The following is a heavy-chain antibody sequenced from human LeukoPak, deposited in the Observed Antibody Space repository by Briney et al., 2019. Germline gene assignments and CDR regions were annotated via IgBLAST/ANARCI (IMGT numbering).Heavy chain of an antibody. V-gene: IGHV1-2*02. Sequence: GASVKVSCKASGYTFTGYYMHWVRQAAGQGLEWMGWINPNSGGTNYAQKFQGRVTMTRETSISTDYMELSRLRSEDTTVYYGASEADYSCGYYPKHDAFHFRGQGTMVTVSS. CDR1: GYTFTGYY. J-gene: IGHJ3*01. D-gene: IGHD3-22*01. CDR3: ASEADYSCGYYPKHDAFHF. CDR2: INPNSGGT.